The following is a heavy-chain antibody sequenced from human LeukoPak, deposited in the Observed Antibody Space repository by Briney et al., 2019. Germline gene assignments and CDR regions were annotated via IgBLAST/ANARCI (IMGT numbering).Heavy chain of an antibody. J-gene: IGHJ4*02. CDR1: GGSISSASYY. Sequence: NPSETLSLTCTVSGGSISSASYYWTWIRQHPGKGLEWIGNIYYSGTTYYSSSLKSRVTISVDTSVNQFSLKVNSVTAADTAVYYCARCLSTGYNDYLGQGTLVTVSS. CDR3: ARCLSTGYNDY. CDR2: IYYSGTT. V-gene: IGHV4-31*03. D-gene: IGHD3-9*01.